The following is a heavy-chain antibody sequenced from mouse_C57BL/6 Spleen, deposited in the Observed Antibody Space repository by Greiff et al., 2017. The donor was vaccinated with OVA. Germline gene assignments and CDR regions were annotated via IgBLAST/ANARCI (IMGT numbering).Heavy chain of an antibody. CDR3: ARPLITTVVATPYAMDY. Sequence: EVMLVESGGGLVKPGGSLKLSCAASGFTFSDYGMHWVRQAPEKGLEWVAYISSGSSTIYYADTVKGRFTISRDNAKNTLFLQMTSLRSEDTAMYYCARPLITTVVATPYAMDYWGQGTSVTVSS. D-gene: IGHD1-1*01. J-gene: IGHJ4*01. V-gene: IGHV5-17*01. CDR1: GFTFSDYG. CDR2: ISSGSSTI.